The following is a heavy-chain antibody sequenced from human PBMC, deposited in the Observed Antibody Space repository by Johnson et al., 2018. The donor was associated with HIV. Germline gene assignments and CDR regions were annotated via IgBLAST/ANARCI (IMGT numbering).Heavy chain of an antibody. J-gene: IGHJ3*02. CDR3: ARNCGGVCSGHDAFDI. CDR2: IKQDGSEK. D-gene: IGHD2-21*02. V-gene: IGHV3-7*01. Sequence: VQLVESGGGLVQPGGSLRLSCAASGFTFSSYWMSWVRQAPGKGLEWVANIKQDGSEKYYVDSVKGRFTISRDNAKNSLYLQMNSLRAEDTAVYYCARNCGGVCSGHDAFDIWGQGTMVTVSS. CDR1: GFTFSSYW.